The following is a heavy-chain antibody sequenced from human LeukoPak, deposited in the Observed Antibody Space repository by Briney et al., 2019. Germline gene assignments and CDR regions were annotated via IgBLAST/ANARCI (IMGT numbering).Heavy chain of an antibody. CDR3: AKDLSSSSGCFDY. J-gene: IGHJ4*02. V-gene: IGHV3-23*01. CDR1: GFTFSNYA. D-gene: IGHD6-6*01. CDR2: ISGSGGST. Sequence: GGSLRLSCTASGFTFSNYAMTWVRQAPGKGLEWVSAISGSGGSTYYADSVKGRFTISRDNSKNTLYLQMNSLRAEDTAVYYCAKDLSSSSGCFDYWGQGTLVTVSS.